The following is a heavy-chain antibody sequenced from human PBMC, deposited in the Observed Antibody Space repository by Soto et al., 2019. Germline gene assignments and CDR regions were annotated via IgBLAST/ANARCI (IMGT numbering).Heavy chain of an antibody. V-gene: IGHV2-5*02. D-gene: IGHD2-2*01. J-gene: IGHJ3*01. Sequence: QITLKESGPTLVKPTQTLTLTCTFSGFSLSADGVGVGWIRQPPGKALEWLALIYWDDDQRYSPSLKTRLTITKDTSKHQVVLTMTNMAPVDTATYYCAHAYGGTSWPNDVFDVWGQGTVVTVSS. CDR2: IYWDDDQ. CDR3: AHAYGGTSWPNDVFDV. CDR1: GFSLSADGVG.